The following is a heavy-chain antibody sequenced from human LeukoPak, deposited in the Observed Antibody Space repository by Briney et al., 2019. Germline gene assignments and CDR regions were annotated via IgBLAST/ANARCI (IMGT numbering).Heavy chain of an antibody. Sequence: GGSLRLSCAASGFTFSSYSMNWVRQAPGKGLEWVSSISSSSSYIYYADSVKGRFTISRDNAKNSLYLQMNSLRAEDTAVYYCAKSGRYSSGWRYFDYWGQGTLVTVSS. CDR2: ISSSSSYI. CDR1: GFTFSSYS. D-gene: IGHD6-19*01. V-gene: IGHV3-21*01. CDR3: AKSGRYSSGWRYFDY. J-gene: IGHJ4*02.